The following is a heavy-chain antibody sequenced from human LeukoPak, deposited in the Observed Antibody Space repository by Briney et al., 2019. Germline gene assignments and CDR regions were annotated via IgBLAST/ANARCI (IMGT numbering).Heavy chain of an antibody. V-gene: IGHV3-33*08. J-gene: IGHJ4*02. CDR2: IWYDGSNK. Sequence: GGSLRLSCAASGFTFSSYAMNWVRQAPGKGLEWVAVIWYDGSNKYYADSVKGRFTISRDNSKNTLYLQMNSLRAEDTAVYYCARDLDARYCSGGSCSGFDYWGQGTLVTVSS. CDR1: GFTFSSYA. D-gene: IGHD2-15*01. CDR3: ARDLDARYCSGGSCSGFDY.